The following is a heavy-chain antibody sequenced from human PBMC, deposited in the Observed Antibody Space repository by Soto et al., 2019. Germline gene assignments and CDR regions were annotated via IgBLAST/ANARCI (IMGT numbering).Heavy chain of an antibody. V-gene: IGHV3-15*07. Sequence: EVQLVESGGGLVKPGGSLRLSYAASGFTFSNACMNWVCQAPGKGLEWVGRIKSKTDGGTTDYAAPVKGRFTISRDDSKNTLFLQMNSLKTEDTAVYYCTIQNARGVPDYWGQGTLVTVSS. D-gene: IGHD3-10*01. J-gene: IGHJ4*02. CDR2: IKSKTDGGTT. CDR3: TIQNARGVPDY. CDR1: GFTFSNAC.